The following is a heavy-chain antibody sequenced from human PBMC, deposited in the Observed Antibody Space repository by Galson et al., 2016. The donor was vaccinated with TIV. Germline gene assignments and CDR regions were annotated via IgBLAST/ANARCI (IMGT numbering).Heavy chain of an antibody. CDR3: ARGLAGRDDY. V-gene: IGHV3-74*01. CDR2: TDENGGIT. D-gene: IGHD6-19*01. J-gene: IGHJ4*02. Sequence: LRLSCAASGFAFSNYWFHWVRQVPGQGLVWVSRTDENGGITNYADSVKGRFTISRDNAKNTLFLQMHSLRVEDTGVNYCARGLAGRDDYWGQGTLVSVFS. CDR1: GFAFSNYW.